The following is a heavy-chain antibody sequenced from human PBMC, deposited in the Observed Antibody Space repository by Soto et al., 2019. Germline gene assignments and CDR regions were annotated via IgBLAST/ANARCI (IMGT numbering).Heavy chain of an antibody. CDR1: GFSLTTYGVG. CDR2: IFWNDDE. V-gene: IGHV2-5*04. Sequence: QITLKESGPALVKPTQTLTLTCTFSGFSLTTYGVGVGWIRQPPGKALEWLALIFWNDDERYSPSLKSRLTITKDTSKNQVVLTMTNLDPVDTGTYFCVHTGYSYDPFGYWGRGTLVTVSS. J-gene: IGHJ4*02. CDR3: VHTGYSYDPFGY. D-gene: IGHD5-18*01.